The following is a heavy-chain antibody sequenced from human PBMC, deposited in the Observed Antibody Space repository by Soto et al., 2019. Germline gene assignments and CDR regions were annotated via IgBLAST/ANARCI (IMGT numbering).Heavy chain of an antibody. D-gene: IGHD3-3*01. J-gene: IGHJ4*02. CDR1: GFTFSSYA. CDR2: ISGSGGST. Sequence: TGGSLRLSCAASGFTFSSYAMSWVRQAPGKGLEWVSAISGSGGSTYYADSVKGRFTISRDNSKNTLYLQMNSLRAEDTAVYYCAKDRLPLPDFWSGPFAYWGQGTLVTVSS. V-gene: IGHV3-23*01. CDR3: AKDRLPLPDFWSGPFAY.